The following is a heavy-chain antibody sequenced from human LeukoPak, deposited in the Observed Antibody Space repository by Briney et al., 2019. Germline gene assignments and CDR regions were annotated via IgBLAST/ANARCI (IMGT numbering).Heavy chain of an antibody. CDR3: ARDQGGPQLRPLLQSNPYYFDY. V-gene: IGHV3-21*01. Sequence: PGGSLRLSCAASGFTFSDYSMDWVRQAPGKGLEWVSSISSSSRSTFYADSVKGRFTISRDNAKNSLYLQMNSLRAEDTAVYYCARDQGGPQLRPLLQSNPYYFDYWGQGTLVTVSS. CDR2: ISSSSRST. J-gene: IGHJ4*02. D-gene: IGHD4-11*01. CDR1: GFTFSDYS.